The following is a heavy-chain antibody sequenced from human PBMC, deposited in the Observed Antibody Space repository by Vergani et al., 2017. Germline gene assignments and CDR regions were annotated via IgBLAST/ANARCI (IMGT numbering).Heavy chain of an antibody. V-gene: IGHV3-21*01. J-gene: IGHJ3*01. CDR1: GFTFSHDS. CDR3: VRDVRVSRT. CDR2: ISGNNDDV. Sequence: EVQMVESGGGLVKPGGSLRLSCVASGFTFSHDSMNWVRQAPGKGLEWVSSISGNNDDVHYADSVKGRFTISRDNAKTSLYLDMCSLRAKDTAVYYCVRDVRVSRTWGQGTLVAVSS.